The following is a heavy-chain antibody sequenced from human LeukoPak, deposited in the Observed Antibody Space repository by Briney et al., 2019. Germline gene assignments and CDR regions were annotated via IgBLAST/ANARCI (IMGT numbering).Heavy chain of an antibody. CDR3: AKNDLEMATVKASYFDY. CDR2: MYHTGIS. V-gene: IGHV4-38-2*02. Sequence: SETLSLTCTVSGYSISSGYYWGWIRQPPGKGLEWIGTMYHTGISYYNPSLKSRVTISVDTSKNQFSLKVTSVTAADTAVYYCAKNDLEMATVKASYFDYWGQGTLVTVSS. D-gene: IGHD5-24*01. J-gene: IGHJ4*02. CDR1: GYSISSGYY.